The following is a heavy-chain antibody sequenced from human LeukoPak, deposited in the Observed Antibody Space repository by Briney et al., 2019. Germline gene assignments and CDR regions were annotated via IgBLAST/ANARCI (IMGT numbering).Heavy chain of an antibody. CDR2: ISSSSSYI. CDR3: ARDRGMLAAAFDI. J-gene: IGHJ3*02. Sequence: PGGPLRLSCAASGFTFSSYSMNWVRQAPGKGLEWVSSISSSSSYIYYADSVKGRFTISRDNAKNSLYLQMNSLRAEDTAVYYCARDRGMLAAAFDIWGQGTMDTVSS. CDR1: GFTFSSYS. V-gene: IGHV3-21*01. D-gene: IGHD6-13*01.